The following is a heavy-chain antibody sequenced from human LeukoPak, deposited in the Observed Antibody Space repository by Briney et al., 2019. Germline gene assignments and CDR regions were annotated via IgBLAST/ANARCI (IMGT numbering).Heavy chain of an antibody. V-gene: IGHV4-39*01. CDR2: IYYAGNT. Sequence: NASETLSLTCIVSGVSTSSISHHWGWIRQPPGKGLEWIASIYYAGNTYYNPSLKSRLTISIDTSKNQFSLKLSSVTAADMAVYYCARLSGTHYEAIDYWGQGTLVTVSS. CDR3: ARLSGTHYEAIDY. D-gene: IGHD1-14*01. CDR1: GVSTSSISHH. J-gene: IGHJ4*02.